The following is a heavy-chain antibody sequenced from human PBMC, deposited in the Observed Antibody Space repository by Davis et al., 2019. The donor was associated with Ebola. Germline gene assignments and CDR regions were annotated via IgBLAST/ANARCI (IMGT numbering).Heavy chain of an antibody. CDR2: INPHNGNT. CDR3: ARDGLLWFGELSAQEPVFDP. D-gene: IGHD3-10*01. V-gene: IGHV1-18*04. J-gene: IGHJ5*02. CDR1: GYTFTSYG. Sequence: AASVKVSCKASGYTFTSYGISWVRQAPGQGLEWMGWINPHNGNTNYAQNVQGRVIMTSDTATTTAYMEVGSLRSDDTAVYYCARDGLLWFGELSAQEPVFDPWGQGTLVTVSS.